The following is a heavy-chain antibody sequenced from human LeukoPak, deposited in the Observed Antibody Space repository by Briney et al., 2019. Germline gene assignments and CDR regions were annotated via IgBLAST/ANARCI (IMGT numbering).Heavy chain of an antibody. J-gene: IGHJ4*02. Sequence: SETLSLTCTVSGGSISSYYWSWIRQPPGKGLEWIGYIYYSGSTNYNPSLKSRVTISVDTSKNQFSLKLSSVTAADTAVYYCARGIPPDYYGSGSYYDYWGQGTLVTVSS. V-gene: IGHV4-59*01. CDR1: GGSISSYY. CDR2: IYYSGST. D-gene: IGHD3-10*01. CDR3: ARGIPPDYYGSGSYYDY.